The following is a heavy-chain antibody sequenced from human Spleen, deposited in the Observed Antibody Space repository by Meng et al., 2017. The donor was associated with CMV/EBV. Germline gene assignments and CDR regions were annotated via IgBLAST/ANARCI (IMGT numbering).Heavy chain of an antibody. Sequence: GESLKISCAASGFTFNSYLMSWVRQAPGKGLEWVSAMYGSGDSTFYADSLKGRFTVSRDNAKNSLFLQMNGLRAEDTAVYSCARFVSGRSNDPFDVWGQGTMVTVSS. CDR1: GFTFNSYL. CDR2: MYGSGDST. D-gene: IGHD2-15*01. CDR3: ARFVSGRSNDPFDV. J-gene: IGHJ3*01. V-gene: IGHV3-23*01.